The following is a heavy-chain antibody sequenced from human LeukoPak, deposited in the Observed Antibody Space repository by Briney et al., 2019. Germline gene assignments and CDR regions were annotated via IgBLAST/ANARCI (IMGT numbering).Heavy chain of an antibody. CDR1: GFTFSSYG. D-gene: IGHD3-3*01. Sequence: GGSLRLSCGASGFTFSSYGMSWVRQPPGKGLEWVSAISGSGGSTYYADSVKRRFPISRDNSKNTLSLQMNSLRAEDTAIYYCTKTPIAVRIFGEYYWGQGALVTVSS. J-gene: IGHJ4*02. CDR2: ISGSGGST. V-gene: IGHV3-23*01. CDR3: TKTPIAVRIFGEYY.